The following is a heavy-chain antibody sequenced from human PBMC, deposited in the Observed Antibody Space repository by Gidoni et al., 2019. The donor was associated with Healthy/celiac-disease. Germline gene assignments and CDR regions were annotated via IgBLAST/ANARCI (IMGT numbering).Heavy chain of an antibody. CDR3: ARHEEEVLAVAERFDY. J-gene: IGHJ4*02. Sequence: QLQLQESGPGLVKPSETLSLTCTVSGGSISSSSYYWGWIRQPPGKGLEWIGSIYYSGSTYYNPSLKSRVTISVDTSKNQFSLKLSSVTAADTAVYYCARHEEEVLAVAERFDYWGQGTLVTVSS. D-gene: IGHD6-19*01. CDR2: IYYSGST. CDR1: GGSISSSSYY. V-gene: IGHV4-39*01.